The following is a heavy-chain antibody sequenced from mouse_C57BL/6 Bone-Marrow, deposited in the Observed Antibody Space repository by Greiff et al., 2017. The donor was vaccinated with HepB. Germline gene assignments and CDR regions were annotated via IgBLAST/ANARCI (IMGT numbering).Heavy chain of an antibody. J-gene: IGHJ4*01. CDR2: ISSGGDYI. D-gene: IGHD2-4*01. V-gene: IGHV5-9-1*02. CDR3: TRDYDDLYYAIDY. Sequence: EVKLVESGEGLVKPGGSLKLSCAASGFTFSSYAMSWVRQTPEKRLEWVAYISSGGDYIYYADTVKGRFTISRDNARNTLYLQMSSLKSEDTAMYYCTRDYDDLYYAIDYWGQGTSVTVSS. CDR1: GFTFSSYA.